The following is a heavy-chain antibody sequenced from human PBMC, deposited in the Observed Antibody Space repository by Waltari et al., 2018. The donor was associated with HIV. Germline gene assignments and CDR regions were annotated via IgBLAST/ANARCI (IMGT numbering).Heavy chain of an antibody. CDR1: GGPISSHF. CDR2: IYYNGNS. V-gene: IGHV4-59*11. CDR3: ARELEASVGYGMDV. Sequence: QVQLQESGPGLVKSSETLSLTCTASGGPISSHFWRWVRKSPGKGLEWIASIYYNGNSVYNPSLKGRVTISIDTSKQQCSLRLSSVTAADTAVYYCARELEASVGYGMDVWGQGTTVTVSS. J-gene: IGHJ6*02. D-gene: IGHD3-10*01.